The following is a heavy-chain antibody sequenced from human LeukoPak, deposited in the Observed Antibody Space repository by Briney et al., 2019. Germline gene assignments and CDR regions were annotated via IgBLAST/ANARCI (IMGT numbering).Heavy chain of an antibody. CDR2: MNPNSGNT. D-gene: IGHD6-19*01. CDR3: ARDNGIAVAGRKEIFDY. V-gene: IGHV1-8*03. Sequence: ASVKVSCKASGYTFTSYDINWVRQATGQGLEWMGWMNPNSGNTGYAQKFQGRVTITRNTSISTAYMELSSLRSEDTALYYCARDNGIAVAGRKEIFDYWGQGTLVTVSS. CDR1: GYTFTSYD. J-gene: IGHJ4*02.